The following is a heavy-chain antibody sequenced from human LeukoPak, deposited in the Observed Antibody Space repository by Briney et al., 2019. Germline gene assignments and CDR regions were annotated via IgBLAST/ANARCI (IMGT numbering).Heavy chain of an antibody. CDR1: GLTFTGVNY. CDR3: TKDRLSKWFDP. CDR2: INTNNGVT. D-gene: IGHD5-12*01. J-gene: IGHJ5*02. Sequence: ASVKVSCEASGLTFTGVNYIHWVRQAPGQGPEWMGWINTNNGVTDYARKFQGRVTMTGDTSISTAYMELYRLTSDDMAMYYCTKDRLSKWFDPWGQGTLVTVSS. V-gene: IGHV1-2*02.